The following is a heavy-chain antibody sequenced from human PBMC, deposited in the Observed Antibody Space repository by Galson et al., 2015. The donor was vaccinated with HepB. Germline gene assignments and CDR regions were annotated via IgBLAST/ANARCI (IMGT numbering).Heavy chain of an antibody. D-gene: IGHD2-21*01. Sequence: CAAAGFDFNDRYMSWIRQAPGKGLEWVSYLSSNGKGIYYADSVKGRFTISRDNAKNLLYLQMNSVRAEDTAVYYCQIGHYFDSWGQGTLVIVSS. CDR1: GFDFNDRY. CDR3: QIGHYFDS. V-gene: IGHV3-11*01. J-gene: IGHJ4*02. CDR2: LSSNGKGI.